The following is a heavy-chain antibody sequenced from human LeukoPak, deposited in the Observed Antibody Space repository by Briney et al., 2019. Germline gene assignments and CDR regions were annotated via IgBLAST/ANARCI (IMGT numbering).Heavy chain of an antibody. D-gene: IGHD5-18*01. CDR1: GGSINTYY. Sequence: SETLSLTCTVSGGSINTYYWSWIRQPPGKGLEWIGYIYYSGITKYNPSLKSRVTISVDTSKNQFSLKLSSVTAADTALYYCVSGGYGSLTFDYWGQGTLVTVSS. V-gene: IGHV4-59*01. J-gene: IGHJ4*02. CDR2: IYYSGIT. CDR3: VSGGYGSLTFDY.